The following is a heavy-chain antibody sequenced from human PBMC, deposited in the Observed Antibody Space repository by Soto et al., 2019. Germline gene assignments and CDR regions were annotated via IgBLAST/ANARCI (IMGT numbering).Heavy chain of an antibody. CDR1: GFTFSSHA. D-gene: IGHD2-21*01. Sequence: EVQLLESGGGLVQPGGALRLSCAASGFTFSSHAMSWVRQAAGKGLEWISSIRAGSEGADYADSVKGRFTISRDNSNNTLYLQMNGPGAEDTAVYYCARDLWWFLHWGQGTLVTVSS. J-gene: IGHJ4*02. CDR3: ARDLWWFLH. V-gene: IGHV3-23*01. CDR2: IRAGSEGA.